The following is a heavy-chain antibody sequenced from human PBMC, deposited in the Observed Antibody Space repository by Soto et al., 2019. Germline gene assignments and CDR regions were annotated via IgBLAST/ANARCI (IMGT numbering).Heavy chain of an antibody. V-gene: IGHV4-59*01. J-gene: IGHJ4*02. CDR2: IYYSGST. CDR1: GGSISSYY. CDR3: AREGSTSFAVDY. Sequence: SETLSLTCTVSGGSISSYYWSWIRQPPGKGLEWIGYIYYSGSTNYNPSLKSRVTISVDTSKNQSSLKLSSVTAADTAVYYCAREGSTSFAVDYWGQGTLVTVSS. D-gene: IGHD2-2*01.